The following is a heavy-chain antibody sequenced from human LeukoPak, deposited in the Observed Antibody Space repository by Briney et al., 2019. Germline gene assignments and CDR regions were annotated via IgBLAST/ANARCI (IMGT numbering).Heavy chain of an antibody. CDR3: ATNEWIDY. V-gene: IGHV3-48*01. Sequence: GGSLRLSCSASGFTFSTYSINWVRQAPGKGLEWVSYISGSRGTIYYPDSVKGRFTISRDNAKNSLYLQMNSLRAEDTAVYYCATNEWIDYWGRGTLVTVSS. CDR2: ISGSRGTI. CDR1: GFTFSTYS. D-gene: IGHD5-12*01. J-gene: IGHJ4*02.